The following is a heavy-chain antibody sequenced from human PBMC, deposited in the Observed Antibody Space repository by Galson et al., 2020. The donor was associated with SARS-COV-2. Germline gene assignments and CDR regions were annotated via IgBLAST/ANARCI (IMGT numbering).Heavy chain of an antibody. CDR3: ARQGVNMIVLVTVPGWYFDL. V-gene: IGHV4-38-2*02. CDR2: VYPSGTT. Sequence: SETLSLTCTVCGYSVSTTNYWGWVRQPPGRGLEWIGSVYPSGTTYYNPSLKSRVTISVDTSKNQFSLRLDSVTAADTALYYCARQGVNMIVLVTVPGWYFDLWGRGTLVTVSS. J-gene: IGHJ2*01. D-gene: IGHD3-22*01. CDR1: GYSVSTTNY.